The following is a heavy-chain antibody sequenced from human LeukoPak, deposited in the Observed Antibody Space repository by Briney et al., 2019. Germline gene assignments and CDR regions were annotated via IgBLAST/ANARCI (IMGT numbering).Heavy chain of an antibody. D-gene: IGHD3-10*01. CDR3: ARIPAWLGAFGYFDV. V-gene: IGHV3-11*01. CDR2: IRSGGTTI. Sequence: GGFLRLSCAASGFTFSDYYMTWIRQAPGKGLEWVSYIRSGGTTIYYADSVKGRFTISRDNAKNSLYLQMNSLRAEDTAVYFCARIPAWLGAFGYFDVWGRGTLVTVSS. CDR1: GFTFSDYY. J-gene: IGHJ2*01.